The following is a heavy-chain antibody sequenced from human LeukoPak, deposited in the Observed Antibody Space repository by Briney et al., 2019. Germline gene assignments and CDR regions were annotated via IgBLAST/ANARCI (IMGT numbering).Heavy chain of an antibody. CDR1: GGSFSGYY. CDR2: IYYSGST. D-gene: IGHD4-17*01. V-gene: IGHV4-34*01. Sequence: SETLSLTCAVYGGSFSGYYWSWIRQPPGKGLEWIGSIYYSGSTYYNPSLKSRVTISVDTSKNQFSLKLSSVTAADTAVYYCATTVSIRSTYYFDYWGQGTLVTVSS. J-gene: IGHJ4*02. CDR3: ATTVSIRSTYYFDY.